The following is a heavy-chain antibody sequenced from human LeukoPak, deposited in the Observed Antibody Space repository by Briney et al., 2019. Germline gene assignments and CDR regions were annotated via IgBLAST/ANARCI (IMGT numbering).Heavy chain of an antibody. V-gene: IGHV1-46*01. CDR2: INPSGGST. CDR1: GYTFTSYY. D-gene: IGHD3-22*01. Sequence: ASVKVSCKASGYTFTSYYMHWVRQAPGQGLEWMGIINPSGGSTSYAQKFQGRVTMTRDMSTSTVYMELSSLRSEDTAVYYCALLRDYYDSSGYPLLNWFDPWGQGTLVTVSS. CDR3: ALLRDYYDSSGYPLLNWFDP. J-gene: IGHJ5*02.